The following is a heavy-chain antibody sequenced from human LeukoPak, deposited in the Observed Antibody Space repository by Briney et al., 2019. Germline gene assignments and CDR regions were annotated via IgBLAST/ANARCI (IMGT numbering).Heavy chain of an antibody. D-gene: IGHD3-10*01. J-gene: IGHJ4*02. V-gene: IGHV3-74*03. Sequence: GGSLRLSCVASGFTFSGHWMHWVRQVPGKGLEAVSRITPDGSATTYADSVKGRFTISRDNAKNTLYLEMNSLTAEDTALYYCTRSGYYNGYDYWGQGTLVTVSS. CDR1: GFTFSGHW. CDR2: ITPDGSAT. CDR3: TRSGYYNGYDY.